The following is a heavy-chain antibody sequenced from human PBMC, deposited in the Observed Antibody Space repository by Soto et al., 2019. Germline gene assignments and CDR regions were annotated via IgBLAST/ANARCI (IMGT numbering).Heavy chain of an antibody. CDR1: GFTFSHYA. Sequence: QVQLVESGGGVVQPGRSLRLSCAASGFTFSHYAMHWVRQAPGKGLQWVSSISFDGRNKYYVDSVKGRFTISRDNSKNTLYLEVDSLRDEDTAVYHCAKDRRVGDGSNLGFDSWGQGTLVTVSS. CDR3: AKDRRVGDGSNLGFDS. J-gene: IGHJ4*02. D-gene: IGHD1-26*01. V-gene: IGHV3-30*04. CDR2: ISFDGRNK.